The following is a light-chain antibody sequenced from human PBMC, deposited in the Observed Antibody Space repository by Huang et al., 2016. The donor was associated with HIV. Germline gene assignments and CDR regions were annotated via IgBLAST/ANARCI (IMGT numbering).Light chain of an antibody. Sequence: EIVMTQSPANLSASPGERVTLSCRASQSVSSNLAWYRQKPGQPPRLLIYGASTRATGIPARCSGSGSEPEFTLTIDSLQSEDFAFYYCQQYNNWPPDPTFGQGTKLDIK. V-gene: IGKV3D-15*01. J-gene: IGKJ2*01. CDR1: QSVSSN. CDR2: GAS. CDR3: QQYNNWPPDPT.